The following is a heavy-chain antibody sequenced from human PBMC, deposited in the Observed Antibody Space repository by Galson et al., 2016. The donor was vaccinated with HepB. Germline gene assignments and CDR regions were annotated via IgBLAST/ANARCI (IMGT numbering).Heavy chain of an antibody. CDR3: AREVGFYHYIDY. CDR2: INPLDGTA. Sequence: SVKVSCKASGYIITNYYMHWARQAPGQGLEWMGLINPLDGTAAYAQKFQGRATLTRDMSTNTLYLSLDGLTSDDSAVYFCAREVGFYHYIDYWGQGTLVAVSS. J-gene: IGHJ4*02. D-gene: IGHD3-16*01. CDR1: GYIITNYY. V-gene: IGHV1-46*01.